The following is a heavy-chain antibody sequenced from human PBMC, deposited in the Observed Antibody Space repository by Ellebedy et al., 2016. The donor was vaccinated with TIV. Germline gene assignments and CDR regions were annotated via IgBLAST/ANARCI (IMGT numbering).Heavy chain of an antibody. Sequence: SETLSLXXTVSGGSVSSRDYFWSWIRLSPGKGLEWIGYIDYTGSTNYNPSFKSRVTISVDTSKNQFSLKMISVTGADTAVYYCARDGGHPAKVAFDYWGRGTLVTVSS. D-gene: IGHD2-2*01. CDR2: IDYTGST. V-gene: IGHV4-61*08. CDR1: GGSVSSRDYF. J-gene: IGHJ4*02. CDR3: ARDGGHPAKVAFDY.